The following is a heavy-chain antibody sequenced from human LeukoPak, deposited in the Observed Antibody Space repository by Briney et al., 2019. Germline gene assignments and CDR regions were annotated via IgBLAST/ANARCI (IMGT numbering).Heavy chain of an antibody. D-gene: IGHD3-10*01. V-gene: IGHV3-30*09. J-gene: IGHJ6*01. CDR2: ISYAGSNK. CDR3: ALEVRYSMEI. Sequence: GGSLRLSRAASGFPFSSYAMHGGRQAPGKGLGWVAVISYAGSNKSYADSVKGRFAISRDNSKNTLYLQMNSLRAEDTAVYYCALEVRYSMEICGEGTPVTVSS. CDR1: GFPFSSYA.